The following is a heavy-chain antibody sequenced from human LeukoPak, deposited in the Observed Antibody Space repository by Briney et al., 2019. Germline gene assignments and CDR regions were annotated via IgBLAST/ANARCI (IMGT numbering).Heavy chain of an antibody. CDR2: ISYDGSNK. Sequence: PGGSLRLSGAASGFTVSSNYMSWVRQAPGKGLEWVAVISYDGSNKYYADSVKGRFTISRDNSKNTLYLQMNSLRAEDTAVYYCARAVRGSSSWYWGIDYWGQGTLVTVSS. CDR3: ARAVRGSSSWYWGIDY. J-gene: IGHJ4*02. D-gene: IGHD6-13*01. CDR1: GFTVSSNY. V-gene: IGHV3-30-3*01.